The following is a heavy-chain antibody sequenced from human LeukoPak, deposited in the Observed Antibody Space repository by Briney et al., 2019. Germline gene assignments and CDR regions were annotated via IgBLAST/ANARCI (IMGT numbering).Heavy chain of an antibody. V-gene: IGHV1-2*02. CDR2: INPNSGGT. CDR3: ARDRNVDTAMVTPKLYYYYGMDV. Sequence: GASVKVSCKASGYTFTGYYMHWVRQAPGQGLEWMGWINPNSGGTNYAQKFQGRVTMTRDTSISTAYMELSSLRSEDTAVYYCARDRNVDTAMVTPKLYYYYGMDVWGQGTTVTVSS. D-gene: IGHD5-18*01. CDR1: GYTFTGYY. J-gene: IGHJ6*02.